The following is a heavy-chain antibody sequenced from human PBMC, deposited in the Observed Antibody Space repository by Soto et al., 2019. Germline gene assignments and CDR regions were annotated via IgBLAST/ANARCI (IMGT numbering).Heavy chain of an antibody. CDR1: GGTITSEV. V-gene: IGHV1-69*01. CDR2: IIPQFGTT. D-gene: IGHD1-26*01. J-gene: IGHJ1*01. CDR3: ALAPGWYSGSLI. Sequence: QVRLVQSGTEVKKPGSSVRVSCKASGGTITSEVITWVRQAPGQGLQWVGGIIPQFGTTKYSHLLRGRVTFTADESINTVYLQLTSLVFEDTAVYYCALAPGWYSGSLIWGQGSLITVTS.